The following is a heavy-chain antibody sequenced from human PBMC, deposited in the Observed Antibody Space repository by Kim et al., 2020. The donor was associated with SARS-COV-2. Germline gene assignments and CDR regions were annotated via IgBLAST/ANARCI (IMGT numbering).Heavy chain of an antibody. CDR1: GGTFSSYA. J-gene: IGHJ5*02. CDR3: ASIHSSGYRMGGFFDP. Sequence: SVKVSCKASGGTFSSYAISWVRQAPGQGLEWMGGIIPIFGTANYAQKFQGRVTITADESTSTAYMELSSLRSEDTAVYYCASIHSSGYRMGGFFDPWGQGTLVTVSS. V-gene: IGHV1-69*13. D-gene: IGHD3-22*01. CDR2: IIPIFGTA.